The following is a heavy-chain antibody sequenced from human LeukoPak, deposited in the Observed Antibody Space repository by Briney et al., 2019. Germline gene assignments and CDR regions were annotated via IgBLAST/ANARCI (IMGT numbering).Heavy chain of an antibody. CDR2: IYYSGST. Sequence: SETLSLTCAVSGGSISSGGYSWSWIRQPPGKGLEWIGYIYYSGSTNYNPSLKSRVTISVDTSKNQFSLKLRSVTAADTAVYYCARHQWGTTMVDYWGQGTLVTVSS. J-gene: IGHJ4*02. D-gene: IGHD3-16*01. V-gene: IGHV4-61*08. CDR1: GGSISSGGYS. CDR3: ARHQWGTTMVDY.